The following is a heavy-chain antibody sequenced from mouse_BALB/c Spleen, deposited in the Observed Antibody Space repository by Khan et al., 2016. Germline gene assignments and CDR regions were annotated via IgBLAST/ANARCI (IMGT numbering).Heavy chain of an antibody. CDR2: INTETGEP. J-gene: IGHJ2*01. Sequence: QIQLVQSGPELKKPGETVKISCKASGYTFTDYSMHWVKQAPGKGLKWVGWINTETGEPTYADDFKGRFAFSLETSASTAYLQINNLKNEDTATYFCARSKVWLLRGYWGQGTTLTVSS. V-gene: IGHV9-2-1*01. CDR3: ARSKVWLLRGY. CDR1: GYTFTDYS. D-gene: IGHD2-3*01.